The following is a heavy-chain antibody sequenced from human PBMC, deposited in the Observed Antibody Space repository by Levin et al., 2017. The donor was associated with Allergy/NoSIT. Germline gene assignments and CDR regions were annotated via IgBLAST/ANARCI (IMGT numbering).Heavy chain of an antibody. CDR2: ISSSGSTI. CDR3: ARAGGYSYGYPEHFDY. J-gene: IGHJ4*02. V-gene: IGHV3-48*03. Sequence: AGGSLRLSCAASGFTFSSYEMNWVRQAPGKGLEWVSYISSSGSTIYYADSVKGRFTISRDNAKNSLYLQMNSLRAEDTAVYYCARAGGYSYGYPEHFDYWGQGTLVTVSS. D-gene: IGHD5-18*01. CDR1: GFTFSSYE.